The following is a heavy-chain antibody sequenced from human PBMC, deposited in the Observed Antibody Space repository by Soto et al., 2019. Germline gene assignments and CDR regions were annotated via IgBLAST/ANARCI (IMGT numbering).Heavy chain of an antibody. CDR3: ARDVEEDGMDV. Sequence: ASVKVSCKASGGTLSSYYMHWVRQAPGQGLEWMGIINPSGGSTSYAQKFQGRVTMTRDTSTSTVYMELSSLRSEDTAVYYCARDVEEDGMDVWGQGTTVTVSS. J-gene: IGHJ6*02. V-gene: IGHV1-46*01. D-gene: IGHD2-21*01. CDR2: INPSGGST. CDR1: GGTLSSYY.